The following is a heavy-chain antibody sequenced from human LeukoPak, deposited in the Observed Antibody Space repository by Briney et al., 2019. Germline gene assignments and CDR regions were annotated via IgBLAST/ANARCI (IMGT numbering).Heavy chain of an antibody. Sequence: PGGSLRLSCAASEFTFSSYAMSWVRQAPGKGLEWVSGISASGGSTYYADSVKGRFTISRDNSKNTLYLQMNSLRAEDTAVYYCAKVVLNYDYDSSGYLDYWGQGTLVTVSS. CDR3: AKVVLNYDYDSSGYLDY. CDR2: ISASGGST. CDR1: EFTFSSYA. V-gene: IGHV3-23*01. D-gene: IGHD3-22*01. J-gene: IGHJ4*02.